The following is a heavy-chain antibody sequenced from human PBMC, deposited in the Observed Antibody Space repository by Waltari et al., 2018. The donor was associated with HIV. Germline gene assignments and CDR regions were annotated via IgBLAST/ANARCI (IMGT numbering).Heavy chain of an antibody. CDR3: ARSFSGYSNYFDP. Sequence: QLQLQESGPGLVKSSETPCFTCTVPGGSMTSRSYYWGWILQPPGKGLEWIGSMSYSGSTYQKSSLRSRLTISVDTSKNQFSLKLTSVTASDTAVYYCARSFSGYSNYFDPWGQGTLVTVSS. J-gene: IGHJ5*02. CDR1: GGSMTSRSYY. CDR2: MSYSGST. D-gene: IGHD4-4*01. V-gene: IGHV4-39*01.